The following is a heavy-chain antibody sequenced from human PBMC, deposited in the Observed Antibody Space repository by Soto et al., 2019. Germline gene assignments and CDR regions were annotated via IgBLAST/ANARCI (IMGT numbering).Heavy chain of an antibody. CDR2: ISGSGGST. CDR1: GFTFSSYA. Sequence: EVQLLESGGGLVQPGGSLRLSCAASGFTFSSYAMSWVRQAPGKGLEWVSTISGSGGSTYYADSVKGRFTISRDNSKXXXXXXXXXXXXXXTAVYSCAKSNGGLVTPFDYWGQGTLVTVSS. D-gene: IGHD3-9*01. V-gene: IGHV3-23*01. J-gene: IGHJ4*02. CDR3: AKSNGGLVTPFDY.